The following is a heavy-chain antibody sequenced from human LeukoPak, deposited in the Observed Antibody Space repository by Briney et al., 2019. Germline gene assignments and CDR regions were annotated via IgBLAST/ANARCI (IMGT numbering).Heavy chain of an antibody. V-gene: IGHV4-34*01. CDR2: INHSGST. CDR1: GGSFSGYY. D-gene: IGHD2-21*02. J-gene: IGHJ3*02. CDR3: AAQALYCGGDCHPAAFDI. Sequence: PSETLSLTCAVYGGSFSGYYWSWIRQPPGKGLEWIGEINHSGSTYYNPSLKSRVTISLDTSKNQFSLKLSSVTAADTAVYYCAAQALYCGGDCHPAAFDIWGQGTMVTVSS.